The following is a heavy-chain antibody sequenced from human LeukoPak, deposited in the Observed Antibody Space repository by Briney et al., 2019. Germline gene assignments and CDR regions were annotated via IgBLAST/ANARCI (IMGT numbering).Heavy chain of an antibody. CDR3: SNGGHLYN. V-gene: IGHV3-7*01. J-gene: IGHJ4*02. CDR1: GFSFSRFW. CDR2: INADGSET. D-gene: IGHD3-10*01. Sequence: GGSLRLSCVASGFSFSRFWMSWARQAPGRGLEWVANINADGSETNFVDSVKGRFTISRDNTQRSVYLQMNSLRADDTAVYFCSNGGHLYNWGQGTLGTVSS.